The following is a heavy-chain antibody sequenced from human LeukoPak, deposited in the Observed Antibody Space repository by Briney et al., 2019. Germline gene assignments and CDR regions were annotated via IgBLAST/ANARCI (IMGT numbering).Heavy chain of an antibody. CDR1: GYTFTSYA. J-gene: IGHJ4*02. V-gene: IGHV7-4-1*02. CDR2: INTNTGNP. CDR3: ARGPYGDYEYYFDY. D-gene: IGHD4-17*01. Sequence: GASVKVSCKASGYTFTSYAMNWVRQAPGQGLEWMGWINTNTGNPTYAQGFTGRFVFSLDTSVSTAYLQISSLKAEDTAVYYCARGPYGDYEYYFDYWGQGTLVTVSS.